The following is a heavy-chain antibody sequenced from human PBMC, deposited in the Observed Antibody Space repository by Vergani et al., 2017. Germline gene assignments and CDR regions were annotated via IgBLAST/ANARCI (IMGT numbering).Heavy chain of an antibody. CDR1: GFSLSSYI. Sequence: EVQLVESGGGLVKPGGSLRLSCAASGFSLSSYIMNWVRKAPGKGLEWVASISGSSSYVFCRDSVEGRFTITRENAKKSVYLQMNSLRAEDTAMYFCARGLWDCTHIRCSPPSYWGQGTQVTVSS. CDR2: ISGSSSYV. D-gene: IGHD2-8*01. J-gene: IGHJ4*02. V-gene: IGHV3-21*02. CDR3: ARGLWDCTHIRCSPPSY.